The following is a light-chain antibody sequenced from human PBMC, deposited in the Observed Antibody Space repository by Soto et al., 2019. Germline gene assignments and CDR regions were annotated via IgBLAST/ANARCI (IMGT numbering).Light chain of an antibody. Sequence: EIVMTQSPATLSLSPGEGATLSCRASQSVSSSYIAWYQQRPGQTPSLLIYGASTRATGIPDRFSGSGSGTHFTLTISRLEPGDFAVYYCQHFGGTTFTFGQGTRLGIK. CDR1: QSVSSSY. CDR3: QHFGGTTFT. CDR2: GAS. J-gene: IGKJ5*01. V-gene: IGKV3-20*01.